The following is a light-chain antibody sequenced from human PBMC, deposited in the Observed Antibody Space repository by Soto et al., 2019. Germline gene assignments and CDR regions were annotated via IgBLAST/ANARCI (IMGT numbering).Light chain of an antibody. J-gene: IGLJ3*02. CDR2: DVT. CDR1: SRDVGAYKY. Sequence: QSALSQPRSMSESPGQSVTISCSGTSRDVGAYKYVSWYQHHPGKAPKLMIYDVTRRPSGVPDRFAGSKSGNTASLTISGLQSEDAADYYCCSHAGGYTWVFGGGTKLTVL. CDR3: CSHAGGYTWV. V-gene: IGLV2-11*01.